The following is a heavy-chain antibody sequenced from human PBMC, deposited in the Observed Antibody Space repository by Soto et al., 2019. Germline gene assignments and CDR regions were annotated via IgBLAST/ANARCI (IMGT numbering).Heavy chain of an antibody. J-gene: IGHJ4*02. CDR2: ISSSSSYI. D-gene: IGHD6-19*01. V-gene: IGHV3-21*01. Sequence: EVQLVESGGGLVQPGGSLRLSCAASGFTFSNYWMHWVRQVPGKGLEWVSSISSSSSYIYYADSVKGRFTISRDNAKNSLYLQMNSLRAEDTAVYYCARGSGIAVAGTMDWGQGTLVTVSS. CDR1: GFTFSNYW. CDR3: ARGSGIAVAGTMD.